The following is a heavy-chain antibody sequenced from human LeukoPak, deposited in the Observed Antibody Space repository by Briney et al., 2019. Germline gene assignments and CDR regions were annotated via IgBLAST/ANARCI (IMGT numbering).Heavy chain of an antibody. J-gene: IGHJ4*02. D-gene: IGHD2-2*01. Sequence: GGSLRLSCVASGFAVSSNHMDWVRQAPGKGLEWVSIIYIAGTTHYADSVKGRFIISRDNSINTVYLQMNSLRAEDTAVYYCARDSNSHYYFDYWGQGTLVTVSS. CDR2: IYIAGTT. CDR1: GFAVSSNH. CDR3: ARDSNSHYYFDY. V-gene: IGHV3-53*01.